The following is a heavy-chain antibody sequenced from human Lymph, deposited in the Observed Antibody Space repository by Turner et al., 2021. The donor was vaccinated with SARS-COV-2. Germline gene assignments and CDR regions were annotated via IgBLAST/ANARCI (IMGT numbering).Heavy chain of an antibody. J-gene: IGHJ4*02. Sequence: EVQLVESGGVLVQPGGSLNLSCAVAGFTFISYEVNWVRQAPGKGLEWVSYISSSGSSIYYDDAVKGRFTISRDNAKNSLYLQMNRLGAEDTAIYYGAREPLVVATAGFDYWGQGTLVTVSS. CDR2: ISSSGSSI. CDR1: GFTFISYE. CDR3: AREPLVVATAGFDY. D-gene: IGHD2-21*02. V-gene: IGHV3-48*03.